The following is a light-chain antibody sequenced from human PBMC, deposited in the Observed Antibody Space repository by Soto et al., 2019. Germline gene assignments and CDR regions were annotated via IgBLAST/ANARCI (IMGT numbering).Light chain of an antibody. CDR3: QQYINWPPT. J-gene: IGKJ1*01. CDR2: DAS. V-gene: IGKV3D-15*01. Sequence: EIVMTQSPATLSVSPGERDILSCRASPSVSTKLAWHQQKPGQVPRTLISDASTRATGIPDRFNGSGAGTELTLTISSLQSEDFAVYYCQQYINWPPTFGQGTKVEI. CDR1: PSVSTK.